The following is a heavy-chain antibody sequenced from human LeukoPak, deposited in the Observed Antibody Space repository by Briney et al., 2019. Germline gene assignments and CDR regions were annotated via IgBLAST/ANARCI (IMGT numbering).Heavy chain of an antibody. Sequence: GESLQISCQCSGYSFTNYCIGWVRQLPGRGLDLMGSIYPGESDTRYSPSFQGQVTISADTSITTAYLQWSSLKASDTAIYYCTRQGVYYSDSSGFYYWGPGTLVTVSS. CDR2: IYPGESDT. J-gene: IGHJ4*02. CDR1: GYSFTNYC. CDR3: TRQGVYYSDSSGFYY. V-gene: IGHV5-51*01. D-gene: IGHD3-22*01.